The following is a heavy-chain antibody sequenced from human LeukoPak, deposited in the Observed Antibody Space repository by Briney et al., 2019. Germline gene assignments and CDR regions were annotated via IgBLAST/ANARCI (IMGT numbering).Heavy chain of an antibody. Sequence: GGSLRLSCAASGFIFSNYGMNWVRQAPGKGLEWVAAISASGSATSYADSVRGRFTISRDNSKSTTYLQMNSLRAEDTAVFYCAKGIAGEYYFDYWGQGTLATVSS. CDR1: GFIFSNYG. CDR2: ISASGSAT. V-gene: IGHV3-23*01. CDR3: AKGIAGEYYFDY. D-gene: IGHD6-13*01. J-gene: IGHJ4*02.